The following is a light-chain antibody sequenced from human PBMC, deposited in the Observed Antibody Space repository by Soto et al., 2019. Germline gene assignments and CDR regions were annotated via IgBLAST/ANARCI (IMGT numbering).Light chain of an antibody. J-gene: IGKJ1*01. V-gene: IGKV3-20*01. CDR2: GAS. CDR3: QHYVTSLTT. CDR1: QSVTSNY. Sequence: EIVLTQSPGTLSLSPGERSTLSCGASQSVTSNYLAWYQQKPGQAPXLLIFGASIRVTGIPDRFIGSGSGTDFTLTISRLEPEDFAVYYCQHYVTSLTTFGQGT.